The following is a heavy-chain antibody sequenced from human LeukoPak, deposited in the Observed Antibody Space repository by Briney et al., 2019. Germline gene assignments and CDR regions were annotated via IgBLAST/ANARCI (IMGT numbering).Heavy chain of an antibody. J-gene: IGHJ4*02. CDR1: GYTFTSYD. CDR2: MNPNSGNT. Sequence: ASVKVSCKASGYTFTSYDINWVRQATGQGLEWMGWMNPNSGNTGYAQKFQGRVTMTRNTSISTAYMELNSLRSGDTAVYYGARGRRWGATISVYWGQGTLVTVSS. CDR3: ARGRRWGATISVY. V-gene: IGHV1-8*01. D-gene: IGHD1-26*01.